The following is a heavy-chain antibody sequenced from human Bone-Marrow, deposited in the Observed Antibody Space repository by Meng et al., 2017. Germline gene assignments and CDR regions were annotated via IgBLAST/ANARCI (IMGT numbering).Heavy chain of an antibody. J-gene: IGHJ4*02. CDR3: ARVTYYYDSSGYKSGYYFDY. V-gene: IGHV1-69*13. D-gene: IGHD3-22*01. CDR1: GCTFSSYA. Sequence: SSVKVSCKASGCTFSSYAISWVRQAPGQGLEWIGGIIPIFGTANYAQKFQGRVTITADESTSTAYMELSSLRSEDTAVYYCARVTYYYDSSGYKSGYYFDYWGQGTLVTVSS. CDR2: IIPIFGTA.